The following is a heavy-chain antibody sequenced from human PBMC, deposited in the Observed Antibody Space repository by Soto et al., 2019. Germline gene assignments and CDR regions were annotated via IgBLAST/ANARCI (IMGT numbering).Heavy chain of an antibody. CDR1: NGSVSSPLSY. Sequence: SETLSLTCSVSNGSVSSPLSYWGWIRQPPGKRPEWIGVIYFSGITSYNPSLKSRVTISVDTSNNQFSLELSSVTAADSAVYYCVTDLNWQGHWGQGTLVTVSS. CDR2: IYFSGIT. J-gene: IGHJ4*02. CDR3: VTDLNWQGH. V-gene: IGHV4-39*02.